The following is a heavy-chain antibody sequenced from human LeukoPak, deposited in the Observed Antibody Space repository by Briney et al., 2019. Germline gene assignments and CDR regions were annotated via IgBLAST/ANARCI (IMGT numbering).Heavy chain of an antibody. Sequence: SETLSLTCTVSGGSISTYYWTWIRQPPGKELEWIGYIYYSGSTAYSPSLYSRVTMSVDTSKNQFSLNLSSVTAADTAVYYCGRYDCSGSTCYFDYWGRGALVTVSS. J-gene: IGHJ4*02. CDR2: IYYSGST. CDR3: GRYDCSGSTCYFDY. D-gene: IGHD2-15*01. V-gene: IGHV4-59*01. CDR1: GGSISTYY.